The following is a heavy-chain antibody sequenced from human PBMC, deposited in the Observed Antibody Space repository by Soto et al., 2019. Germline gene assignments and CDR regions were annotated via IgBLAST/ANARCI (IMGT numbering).Heavy chain of an antibody. V-gene: IGHV3-23*01. CDR1: GFTFFTYA. CDR3: AKDTPVVTFSFDD. CDR2: ITYCGDST. D-gene: IGHD2-21*02. Sequence: GGSLRLSCAASGFTFFTYATSCVRPPPENGLEWVSSITYCGDSTYYANSVKGRFTTSREKSKNPLYLQMKSLRAEDTAVYYCAKDTPVVTFSFDDWGQGTLVTVSS. J-gene: IGHJ4*02.